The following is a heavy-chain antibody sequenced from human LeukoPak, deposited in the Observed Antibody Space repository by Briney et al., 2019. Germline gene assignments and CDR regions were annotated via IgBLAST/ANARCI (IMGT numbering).Heavy chain of an antibody. J-gene: IGHJ4*02. D-gene: IGHD3-3*01. Sequence: ASVKVSCKASGYTFTGYYMHWVRQAPGQGLEWMGRINPNSGGTNYAQKFQGRVTTTRDTSISTAYMELSRLRSDDTAVYYCARATITIFGVVSHIPPDYWGQGTLVTVSS. CDR3: ARATITIFGVVSHIPPDY. V-gene: IGHV1-2*06. CDR2: INPNSGGT. CDR1: GYTFTGYY.